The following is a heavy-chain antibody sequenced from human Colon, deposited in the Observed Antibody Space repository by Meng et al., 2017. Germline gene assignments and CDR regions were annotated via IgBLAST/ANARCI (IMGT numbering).Heavy chain of an antibody. CDR1: GGSITTNSY. CDR3: ARHGGYYQDY. CDR2: IDHRGDP. Sequence: QVQLLESGPGLVKPSGTLSRTCAVSGGSITTNSYWSWVRQSPEKGLEWIGQIDHRGDPYYNPSLKSRVTMSVDRSKSQVSLQLTSVTAADTAVYYCARHGGYYQDYWGQGTLVTVSS. D-gene: IGHD4-23*01. J-gene: IGHJ4*02. V-gene: IGHV4-4*02.